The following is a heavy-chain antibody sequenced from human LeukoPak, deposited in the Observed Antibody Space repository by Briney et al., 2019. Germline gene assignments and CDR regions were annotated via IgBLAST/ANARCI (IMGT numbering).Heavy chain of an antibody. V-gene: IGHV1-18*01. Sequence: GASVKVSCKASGYTFTSYGISWVRQAPGQGLEWMGWISAYNGNTNYAQKLQGRVTMTTDTSTSTAYMELRSLRSDDTAVYYCATGIVVVPAARSRGMDVWGQGTTVTVSS. D-gene: IGHD2-2*01. J-gene: IGHJ6*02. CDR1: GYTFTSYG. CDR2: ISAYNGNT. CDR3: ATGIVVVPAARSRGMDV.